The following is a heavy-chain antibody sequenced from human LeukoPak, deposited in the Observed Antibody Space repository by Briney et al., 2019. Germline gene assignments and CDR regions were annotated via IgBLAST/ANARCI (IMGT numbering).Heavy chain of an antibody. V-gene: IGHV3-33*01. J-gene: IGHJ3*01. CDR2: IWYDGSNE. CDR1: GFTFSSYG. CDR3: ASDTIGHDTFDF. D-gene: IGHD3-10*01. Sequence: GGSLRLSCAASGFTFSSYGMHWVRQAPGKGLEWVAVIWYDGSNEYYADSVKGRFTISRDSAKSSLYLHMNSLRAEDTAVYHCASDTIGHDTFDFWGQGTMVTVSS.